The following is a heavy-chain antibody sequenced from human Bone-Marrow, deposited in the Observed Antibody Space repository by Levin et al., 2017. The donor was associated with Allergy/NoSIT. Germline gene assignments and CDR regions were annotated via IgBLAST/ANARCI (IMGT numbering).Heavy chain of an antibody. V-gene: IGHV3-15*01. Sequence: GGSLRLSCAASGFIFSSAWMTWIRQAPGKGLECVGRIKSRPDGEIKDYAAPVKDRFIISRDDAKNMLYLQMTSLKVEDTGVYYCTSAVPVGAYPTDYWGQGTLVPVSS. CDR1: GFIFSSAW. J-gene: IGHJ4*02. CDR3: TSAVPVGAYPTDY. CDR2: IKSRPDGEIK. D-gene: IGHD3-16*01.